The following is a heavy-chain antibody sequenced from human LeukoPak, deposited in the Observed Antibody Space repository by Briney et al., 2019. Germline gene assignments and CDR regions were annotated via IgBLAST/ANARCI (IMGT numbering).Heavy chain of an antibody. Sequence: GGSLRLSCAASGFTFSSCSMNWVRQAPGKGLEWVSSISSSSSYIYYADSVKGRFTISRDNAENSLYLQMNSLRAEDTAVYYCARTPTADWLPPGWGQGTLVTVSS. CDR3: ARTPTADWLPPG. CDR1: GFTFSSCS. CDR2: ISSSSSYI. J-gene: IGHJ4*02. V-gene: IGHV3-21*01. D-gene: IGHD3-9*01.